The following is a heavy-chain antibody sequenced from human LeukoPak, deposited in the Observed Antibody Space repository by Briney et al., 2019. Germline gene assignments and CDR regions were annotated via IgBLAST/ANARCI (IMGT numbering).Heavy chain of an antibody. D-gene: IGHD3-22*01. CDR3: ARDGSITMIVVVPPQGAFDI. CDR1: GFTFSSYG. V-gene: IGHV3-30*03. J-gene: IGHJ3*02. Sequence: GGSLRLSCAASGFTFSSYGIHWVRQAPGKGLEWVAVISFDGSDKYYADSVKGRFTISRDNSKNTLYLQMNSLRAEDTAVYYCARDGSITMIVVVPPQGAFDIWGQGTMVTVSS. CDR2: ISFDGSDK.